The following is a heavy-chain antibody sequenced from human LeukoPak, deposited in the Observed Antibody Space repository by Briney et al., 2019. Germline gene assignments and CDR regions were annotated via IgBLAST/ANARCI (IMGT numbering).Heavy chain of an antibody. CDR1: GGTFSSYT. V-gene: IGHV1-69*13. CDR3: ARTKEWADVGAFDI. Sequence: ASVKVSCKASGGTFSSYTISWVRQAPGQGLEWMGGIIPIFGTANYAQKFQGRVTITADESTSTAYMELSSLRSEDTAVYYCARTKEWADVGAFDIWGQGTMVTVSS. J-gene: IGHJ3*02. D-gene: IGHD1-26*01. CDR2: IIPIFGTA.